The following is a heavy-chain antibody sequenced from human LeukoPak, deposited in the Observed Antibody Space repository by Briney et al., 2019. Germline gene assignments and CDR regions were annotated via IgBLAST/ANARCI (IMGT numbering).Heavy chain of an antibody. CDR2: IYYSGST. D-gene: IGHD6-13*01. Sequence: SETLSLTCTVSGXSMSNYYWGWIRQPPGKGLEWIGYIYYSGSTNYNPSLKSRVTISVDTSNNQFSLRLSSVTAADTAVYYCARQQLPNGAYYFDYWGQGTLVTVSS. CDR1: GXSMSNYY. CDR3: ARQQLPNGAYYFDY. V-gene: IGHV4-59*01. J-gene: IGHJ4*02.